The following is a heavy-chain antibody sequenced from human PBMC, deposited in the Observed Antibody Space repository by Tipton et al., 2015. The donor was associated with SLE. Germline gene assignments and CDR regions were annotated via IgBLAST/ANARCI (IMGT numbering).Heavy chain of an antibody. Sequence: TLSLTCTVSGGSISSRDYHWGWIRQPPGKGLEWIGNIYYSGSTYHNPSLKSRVTISLDKSKNQFSLKLSSVTAADTAVYYCARGGTVFGVVLNWFDPWGQGTLVTVPS. CDR1: GGSISSRDYH. V-gene: IGHV4-39*07. D-gene: IGHD3-3*01. J-gene: IGHJ5*02. CDR3: ARGGTVFGVVLNWFDP. CDR2: IYYSGST.